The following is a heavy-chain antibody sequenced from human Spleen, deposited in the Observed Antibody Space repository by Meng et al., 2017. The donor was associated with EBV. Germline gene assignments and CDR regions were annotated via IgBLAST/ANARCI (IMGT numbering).Heavy chain of an antibody. D-gene: IGHD3-22*01. CDR1: DGSVSSGSYY. V-gene: IGHV4-61*01. J-gene: IGHJ3*01. CDR3: ARSSVEYYELLDAFDL. CDR2: IYYTGTT. Sequence: GHLQESGPGLVKPSETLSLTCTVSDGSVSSGSYYWSWSRQPPGKGLEWIGYIYYTGTTNYNPSLKSRVTMSVDTSRDQLSLRLTSVTAADTAVYYCARSSVEYYELLDAFDLWGQGTMVTVSS.